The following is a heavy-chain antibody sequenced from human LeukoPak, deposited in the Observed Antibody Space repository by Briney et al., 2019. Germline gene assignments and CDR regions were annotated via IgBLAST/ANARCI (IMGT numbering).Heavy chain of an antibody. V-gene: IGHV3-21*01. CDR3: ARGRNSGSYQEGGW. D-gene: IGHD1-26*01. CDR1: GFTFSTYS. J-gene: IGHJ4*02. CDR2: ISSTSTYI. Sequence: GGSLRLSCAASGFTFSTYSMNWVRQAPGKGLEWVSSISSTSTYIYYADSVKGRFTISRDNAKNSLYLQMNSLRAEDTAVYYCARGRNSGSYQEGGWWGQGTLVTVSS.